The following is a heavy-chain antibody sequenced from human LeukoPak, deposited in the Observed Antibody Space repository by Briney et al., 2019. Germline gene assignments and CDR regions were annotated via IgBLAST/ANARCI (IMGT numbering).Heavy chain of an antibody. V-gene: IGHV4-38-2*02. CDR2: IYHSGST. CDR1: GYSISSGYY. Sequence: SETLSLTCTVSGYSISSGYYWGWIRQPPGKGLEWIGSIYHSGSTYYNPSLKSRVTISVDTSKNQFSLKLSSVTAADTAVYYCAVLWFGELINFDYWGQGTLVTVSS. D-gene: IGHD3-10*01. CDR3: AVLWFGELINFDY. J-gene: IGHJ4*02.